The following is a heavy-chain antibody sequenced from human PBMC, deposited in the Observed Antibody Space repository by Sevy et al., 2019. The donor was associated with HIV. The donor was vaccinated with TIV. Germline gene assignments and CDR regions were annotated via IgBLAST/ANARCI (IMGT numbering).Heavy chain of an antibody. J-gene: IGHJ4*02. D-gene: IGHD3-10*01. CDR3: AKGNSGSFDY. CDR2: IKQDESER. V-gene: IGHV3-7*01. CDR1: GFSFSNYW. Sequence: GWSLRLSCAASGFSFSNYWMHWVRQAPGKGLEWVANIKQDESERYYVASVKGRFTISRDNAKNSVYLEMNSLRPDDTAIYYCAKGNSGSFDYWGQGTLVTVSS.